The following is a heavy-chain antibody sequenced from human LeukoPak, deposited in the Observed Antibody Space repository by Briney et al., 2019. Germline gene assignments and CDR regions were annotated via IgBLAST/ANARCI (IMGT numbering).Heavy chain of an antibody. CDR1: GFTVSSNY. CDR2: IYSGGST. D-gene: IGHD3-16*02. Sequence: GGSLRLSCAASGFTVSSNYMNWVRQAPGKGLEWISLIYSGGSTYYADSVKGRFTISRGNSKNTLYLQMNSLRAEDTGVYYCARAPGYRYGLLVVWGQGTTVTVSS. CDR3: ARAPGYRYGLLVV. V-gene: IGHV3-66*01. J-gene: IGHJ6*02.